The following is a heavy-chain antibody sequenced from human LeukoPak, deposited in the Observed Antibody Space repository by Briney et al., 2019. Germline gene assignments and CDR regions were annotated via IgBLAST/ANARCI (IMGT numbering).Heavy chain of an antibody. CDR3: AKEVGATDY. J-gene: IGHJ4*02. CDR2: ISYDAKSN. D-gene: IGHD1-26*01. CDR1: GFTFSSYG. Sequence: GGSLRLSCVTSGFTFSSYGMHWVRQVPGKGLEWVAVISYDAKSNYHVDSVKGRFTISRDNSKNTLYLQMNSLRAEDTAVYYCAKEVGATDYWGQGTLVTVSS. V-gene: IGHV3-30*18.